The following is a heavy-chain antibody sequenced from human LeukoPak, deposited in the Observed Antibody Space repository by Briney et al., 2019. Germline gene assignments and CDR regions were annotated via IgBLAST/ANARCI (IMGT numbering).Heavy chain of an antibody. Sequence: GGSLRLSCAASGFIFSDYSMSSVRQAPGRGLEWLSFISTSSNTIYYADSAKGRFTVSRDNAKNSLFLQMNSLRPEDTATYYCARGAAHSYGYFSDYWGQGILVAVSS. CDR2: ISTSSNTI. CDR3: ARGAAHSYGYFSDY. CDR1: GFIFSDYS. V-gene: IGHV3-48*01. D-gene: IGHD4-17*01. J-gene: IGHJ4*02.